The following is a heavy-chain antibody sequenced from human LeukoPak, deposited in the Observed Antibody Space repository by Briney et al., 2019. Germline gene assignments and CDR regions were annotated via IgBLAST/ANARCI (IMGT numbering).Heavy chain of an antibody. CDR2: ISSSGSTI. V-gene: IGHV3-11*01. CDR1: GFTFSDYY. CDR3: ARDLAQWLFDP. Sequence: GGSLRLSCAASGFTFSDYYMSWIRQAPGKGLERVSYISSSGSTIYYADSVKGRFTISRDNAKNSLYLQINSLRAEDTAVYYCARDLAQWLFDPWGQGTLVTVSS. D-gene: IGHD6-19*01. J-gene: IGHJ5*02.